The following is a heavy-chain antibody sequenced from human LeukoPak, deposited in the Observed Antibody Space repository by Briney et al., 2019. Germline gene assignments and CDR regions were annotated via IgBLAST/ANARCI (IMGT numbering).Heavy chain of an antibody. Sequence: GGSLRLSCAASGFTFSSYAMHWVRQAPGKGLEWVAVISYDGSNKYYADSVKGRFTISRDNSKNTLYLQMNSLRAEDTAVYYCAKISWDGRGTFDWGQGTLVTVSS. CDR1: GFTFSSYA. CDR2: ISYDGSNK. D-gene: IGHD1-1*01. J-gene: IGHJ4*02. V-gene: IGHV3-30*01. CDR3: AKISWDGRGTFD.